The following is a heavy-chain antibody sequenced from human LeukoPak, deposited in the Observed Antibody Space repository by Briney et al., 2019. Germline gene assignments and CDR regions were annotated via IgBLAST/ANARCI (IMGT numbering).Heavy chain of an antibody. CDR2: ISSDGTTT. J-gene: IGHJ3*02. V-gene: IGHV3-74*01. CDR3: ARGGPMIVGALDAFDI. CDR1: GFTFSNYW. Sequence: PGGSLRLSCAASGFTFSNYWMHWVRHAPGKGLVWVSVISSDGTTTAYADSVKGRFTISRDNAKNTLYLQMNSLRAEDTAVYYCARGGPMIVGALDAFDIWGQGTMVTVSS. D-gene: IGHD3-22*01.